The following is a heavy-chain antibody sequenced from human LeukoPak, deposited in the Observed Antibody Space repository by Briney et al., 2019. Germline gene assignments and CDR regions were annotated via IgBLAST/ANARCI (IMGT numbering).Heavy chain of an antibody. CDR1: GFTFSSYA. CDR2: SSGSGGST. V-gene: IGHV3-23*01. Sequence: GGSLRLSCAASGFTFSSYAMSWVRQAPGKGLEWVSASSGSGGSTYYADSVKGRFTISRDNSKNTLYLQMNSLRAEDTAVYYCAKDGGYYGSGSYYYDYWGQGTLVTVSS. J-gene: IGHJ4*02. CDR3: AKDGGYYGSGSYYYDY. D-gene: IGHD3-10*01.